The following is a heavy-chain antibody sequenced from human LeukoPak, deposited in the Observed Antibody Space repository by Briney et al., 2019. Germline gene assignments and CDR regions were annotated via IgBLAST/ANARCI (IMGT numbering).Heavy chain of an antibody. J-gene: IGHJ4*02. CDR2: IYYSGST. V-gene: IGHV4-59*08. CDR1: GGSISSYY. Sequence: SETLSLTCTVSGGSISSYYWSWIRQPPGKGLEWIGYIYYSGSTNYNPSLKSRVTISVDTSKNQFSLKLGSVTAADTAVYYCAGYYDFWSGQVDYWGQGTLVTVSS. D-gene: IGHD3-3*01. CDR3: AGYYDFWSGQVDY.